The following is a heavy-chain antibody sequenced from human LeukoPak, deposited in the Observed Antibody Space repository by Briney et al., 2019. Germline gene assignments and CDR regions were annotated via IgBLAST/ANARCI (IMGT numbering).Heavy chain of an antibody. CDR3: AKQASGVSHYYMDV. J-gene: IGHJ6*03. CDR2: ISWDGGST. Sequence: GGSLRLSCAASGFTFDDYAMHWVRRAPGKGLEWVSLISWDGGSTYYADSVKGRFTISRDNSKNSLYLQMNSLRAEDTALYYCAKQASGVSHYYMDVWGKGTTVTVSS. D-gene: IGHD2-8*01. V-gene: IGHV3-43D*03. CDR1: GFTFDDYA.